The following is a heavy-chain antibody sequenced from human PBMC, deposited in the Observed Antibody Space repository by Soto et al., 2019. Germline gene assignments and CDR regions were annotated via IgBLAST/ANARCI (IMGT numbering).Heavy chain of an antibody. J-gene: IGHJ4*02. CDR2: IYNGGST. CDR1: GGSISTVNYW. D-gene: IGHD3-16*01. CDR3: DRGTSGDKFDS. Sequence: QVQLQESGPGLVKPSQTLSLTCTVSGGSISTVNYWWSWIRQSPDMCLEWIGHIYNGGSTYNNPSLASRVTMSVDTSKNQRSLTLSSVSAADTAVYYCDRGTSGDKFDSGGQGTLVTVSS. V-gene: IGHV4-30-4*01.